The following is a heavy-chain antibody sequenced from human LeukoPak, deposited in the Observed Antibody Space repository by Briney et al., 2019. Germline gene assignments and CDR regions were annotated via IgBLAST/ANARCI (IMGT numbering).Heavy chain of an antibody. D-gene: IGHD4-11*01. V-gene: IGHV3-49*04. CDR1: GFTFGDYA. CDR2: IRSKAYGGTT. Sequence: GSLRLSCTASGFTFGDYAMSWVRQAPGKGLEWVGFIRSKAYGGTTEYAASVKGRFTISRDDSKSIAYLQMNSLKTEDTAVYYCTRDSNPSDYWGQGPLVTVSS. J-gene: IGHJ4*02. CDR3: TRDSNPSDY.